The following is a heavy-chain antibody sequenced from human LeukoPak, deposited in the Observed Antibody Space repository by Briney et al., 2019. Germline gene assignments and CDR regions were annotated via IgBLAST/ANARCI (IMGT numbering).Heavy chain of an antibody. D-gene: IGHD3-10*01. J-gene: IGHJ5*02. CDR3: ARDSLAYYGSGSYGPGDP. Sequence: EASVKVSCKASGYTFTDYYMHWVRQAPGQGLEWIGWINPSSGGTNYAQKFQDRVTMTTDTSTSTAYMDLGSLRSDDTAVYYCARDSLAYYGSGSYGPGDPWGQGTLVTVSS. CDR2: INPSSGGT. V-gene: IGHV1-2*02. CDR1: GYTFTDYY.